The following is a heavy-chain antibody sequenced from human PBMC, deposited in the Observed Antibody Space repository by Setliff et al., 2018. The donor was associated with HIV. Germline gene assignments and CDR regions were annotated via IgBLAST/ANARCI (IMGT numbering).Heavy chain of an antibody. Sequence: GGSLRLSCAASGFTFSSYAMSWVRQAPGKGLEWVSAISGSGGSTYYADSVRGRFTISRDNSKNTLYLQMNSLRAEDTAVYYCARDGVAAGLYFDQWGQGALVTVSS. CDR3: ARDGVAAGLYFDQ. V-gene: IGHV3-23*01. CDR2: ISGSGGST. J-gene: IGHJ4*02. D-gene: IGHD6-13*01. CDR1: GFTFSSYA.